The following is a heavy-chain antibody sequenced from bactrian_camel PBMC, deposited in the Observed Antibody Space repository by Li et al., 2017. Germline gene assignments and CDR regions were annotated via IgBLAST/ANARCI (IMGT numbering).Heavy chain of an antibody. V-gene: IGHV3S25*01. D-gene: IGHD1*01. Sequence: QLVESGGGLVQPGGSLRLSCVASGFTFSNYWMYWVRQRPGKGLAWVSSISGGGGVTNYVDSVKGRFTISRDNAKNTVNLQMNSLKPEDTAVYYCVRDYDGPARSYGMDYWGEGTQVTVS. CDR1: GFTFSNYW. CDR2: ISGGGGVT. J-gene: IGHJ7*01.